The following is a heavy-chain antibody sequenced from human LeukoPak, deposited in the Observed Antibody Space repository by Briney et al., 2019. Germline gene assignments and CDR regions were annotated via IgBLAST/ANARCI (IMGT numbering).Heavy chain of an antibody. CDR2: IYYSGST. V-gene: IGHV4-39*07. CDR3: AGDQLALNAFDI. CDR1: GGSISSSSYY. D-gene: IGHD1-1*01. J-gene: IGHJ3*02. Sequence: ASETLSLTCTVSGGSISSSSYYWGWIRQPPGKGLEWIGSIYYSGSTYYNPSLKSRVTISVDTSKNQFSLKLSSVTAADTAIYYCAGDQLALNAFDIWGQGTMVTVSS.